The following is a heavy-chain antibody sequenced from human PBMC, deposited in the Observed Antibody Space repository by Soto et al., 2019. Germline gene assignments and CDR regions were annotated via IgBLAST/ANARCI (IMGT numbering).Heavy chain of an antibody. D-gene: IGHD3-10*01. Sequence: QVQLQESGPGLVNPSGTLSLTCAVSGASINRDNWWTWVRQPPGKGLEWIGDIYHTGTTNYDSSLKSRAPISIDESKTHFSLNLNTVTAADTAVYYCAGSVHFWGQGTLVAVSS. V-gene: IGHV4-4*02. CDR3: AGSVHF. CDR1: GASINRDNW. J-gene: IGHJ4*02. CDR2: IYHTGTT.